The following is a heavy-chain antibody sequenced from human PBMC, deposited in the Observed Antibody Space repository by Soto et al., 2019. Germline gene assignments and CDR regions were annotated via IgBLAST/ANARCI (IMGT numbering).Heavy chain of an antibody. V-gene: IGHV4-59*01. J-gene: IGHJ6*02. CDR2: VYHAAAT. Sequence: SESISFPGTAGRASLNSSYCGWLRQPPGRGPEWSGYVYHAAATNYNPSLESRVTRSPDTSRNQCSLNLRSVTAADTAVYYCARVMGDWGTYYYSYGMDVWGQRTKVTVS. D-gene: IGHD3-16*01. CDR3: ARVMGDWGTYYYSYGMDV. CDR1: RASLNSSY.